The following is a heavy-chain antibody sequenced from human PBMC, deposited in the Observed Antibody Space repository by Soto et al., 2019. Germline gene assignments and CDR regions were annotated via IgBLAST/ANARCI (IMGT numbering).Heavy chain of an antibody. J-gene: IGHJ6*02. CDR1: GYSFTSYW. CDR3: ARSGDASYFYYGMDV. CDR2: IYPGDSDT. V-gene: IGHV5-51*01. Sequence: PGESLKISCKGSGYSFTSYWIAWVRQMSGKGLEWMGIIYPGDSDTRYSPSFQGQVTISADKSITTAYLQWSSLKASDTAMYYCARSGDASYFYYGMDVWGQGTTVTVSS. D-gene: IGHD1-26*01.